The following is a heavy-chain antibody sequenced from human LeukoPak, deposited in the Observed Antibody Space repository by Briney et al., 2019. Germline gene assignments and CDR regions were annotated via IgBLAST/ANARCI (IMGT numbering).Heavy chain of an antibody. CDR2: INRSGST. CDR3: ARRHYYGSGSYYRSVFNWFDP. J-gene: IGHJ5*02. Sequence: PSETLSLTCAVYGGSFSGYYWSWIRQPPGKGLEWIGEINRSGSTNYNPSLRSRVTISVDTSKNQFSLKLSSVTAADTAVYYCARRHYYGSGSYYRSVFNWFDPWGQGTLVTVSS. D-gene: IGHD3-10*01. V-gene: IGHV4-34*01. CDR1: GGSFSGYY.